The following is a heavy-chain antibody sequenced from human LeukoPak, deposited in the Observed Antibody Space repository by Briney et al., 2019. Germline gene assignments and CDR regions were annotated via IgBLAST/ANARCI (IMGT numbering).Heavy chain of an antibody. CDR3: AKMGGYCSSTSCYVNWFDP. Sequence: GGSLRLSCAASGFTFSSYAMSWVRQAPGKGLEWVSAISGSGGSTYYADSVKGRFTISRDNSKNTLYLQMNGLRAEDTAVYYCAKMGGYCSSTSCYVNWFDPWGQGTLVTVSS. V-gene: IGHV3-23*01. J-gene: IGHJ5*02. D-gene: IGHD2-2*01. CDR1: GFTFSSYA. CDR2: ISGSGGST.